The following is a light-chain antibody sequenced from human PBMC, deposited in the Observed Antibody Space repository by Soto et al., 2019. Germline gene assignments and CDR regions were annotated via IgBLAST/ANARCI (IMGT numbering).Light chain of an antibody. CDR3: QQYGNSPST. V-gene: IGKV3-20*01. Sequence: EIVLTQSPGTLSLSPGERDTLSCRASQSVSSIYFGWYQQKPGQAPRLLIYEASRRVTGIPDMFSASGSGTEFPLTISRLEPEDCAVYYCQQYGNSPSTFGHWTRLEIK. CDR1: QSVSSIY. J-gene: IGKJ5*01. CDR2: EAS.